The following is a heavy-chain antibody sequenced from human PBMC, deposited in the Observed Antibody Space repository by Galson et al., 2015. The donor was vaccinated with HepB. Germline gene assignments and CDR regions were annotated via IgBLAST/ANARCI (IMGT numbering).Heavy chain of an antibody. D-gene: IGHD3-3*01. CDR2: ISGDSNYI. J-gene: IGHJ4*02. CDR3: AGPLRFLVPHDY. Sequence: SLRLSCAVSGFNFSPYSMNWVRQAPGKGLEWVSFISGDSNYIYYADSVKGRFTVSRDNAKKSLYLQMNTLRAEDTAVYYCAGPLRFLVPHDYWGQGTLVTVSS. CDR1: GFNFSPYS. V-gene: IGHV3-21*01.